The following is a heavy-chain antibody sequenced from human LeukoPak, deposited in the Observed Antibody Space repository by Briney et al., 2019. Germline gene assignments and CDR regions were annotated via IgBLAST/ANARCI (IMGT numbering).Heavy chain of an antibody. Sequence: SETLSLTCTVSGGSISSSSYYWGWIRQPPGKGLEWIGSLYYSGSTYYNPSLKSRVTIYVDTSKTQFSLKLSSVTAADTAVYYCARDSSGYYGKGSYFDYWGQGTLVTVSS. CDR3: ARDSSGYYGKGSYFDY. V-gene: IGHV4-39*01. D-gene: IGHD3-22*01. CDR1: GGSISSSSYY. J-gene: IGHJ4*02. CDR2: LYYSGST.